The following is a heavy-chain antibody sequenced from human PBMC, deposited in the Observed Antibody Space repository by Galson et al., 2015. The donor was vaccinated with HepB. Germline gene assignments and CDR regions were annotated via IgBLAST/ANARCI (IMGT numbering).Heavy chain of an antibody. Sequence: SLGQPCPAPAFTFSSSAMNWVRLAPGKGLDWVSTISGSGGSTYYADSVKSLFTIPRDNSKKTLSLQMNSLRAEDTALYYCASLKRGREPSDDYWGQGTLVTVSS. D-gene: IGHD3-16*01. V-gene: IGHV3-23*01. J-gene: IGHJ4*02. CDR2: ISGSGGST. CDR1: AFTFSSSA. CDR3: ASLKRGREPSDDY.